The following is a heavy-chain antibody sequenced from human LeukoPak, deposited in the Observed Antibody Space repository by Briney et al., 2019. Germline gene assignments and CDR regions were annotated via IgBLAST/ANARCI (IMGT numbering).Heavy chain of an antibody. CDR1: GFIFSSYG. Sequence: PGGSLRLSCAASGFIFSSYGMSWVRRAPGKGLEWVSAISGSGGSTYYADSVKGRFTISRDNSKNTLYLQMNSLRAEDTAVYYCARDSLGYCSGGSCYPTAWGQGTLVTVSS. CDR3: ARDSLGYCSGGSCYPTA. V-gene: IGHV3-23*01. J-gene: IGHJ5*02. CDR2: ISGSGGST. D-gene: IGHD2-15*01.